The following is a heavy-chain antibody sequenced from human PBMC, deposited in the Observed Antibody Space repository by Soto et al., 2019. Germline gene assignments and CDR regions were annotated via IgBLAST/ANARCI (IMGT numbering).Heavy chain of an antibody. CDR2: LCVYNGNT. J-gene: IGHJ4*02. Sequence: ASVKVSCKASGYTFTSYGISWVRQAPGQGLEWMGWLCVYNGNTNYAQNFQGRVTFTADESTSTAYMELCSLRSEDTAVYSCARYSGYDIQLDYWGQGTLVTVSS. D-gene: IGHD5-12*01. CDR3: ARYSGYDIQLDY. CDR1: GYTFTSYG. V-gene: IGHV1-18*01.